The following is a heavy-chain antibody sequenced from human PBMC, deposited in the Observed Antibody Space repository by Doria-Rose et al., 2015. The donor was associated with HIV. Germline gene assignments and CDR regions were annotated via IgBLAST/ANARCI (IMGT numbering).Heavy chain of an antibody. J-gene: IGHJ4*02. Sequence: VQLVQSGAEVKKPGASVRVSCQASGYTFTRYAMHWVRQAPGQRPEWMGWINVDNGNTAYSQKFHGRLTITRDTSASTAYMELSSLTSDDTAVYYCAKDRVRVVQAATTLDFWGQGTLVTVSS. CDR1: GYTFTRYA. D-gene: IGHD2-2*01. V-gene: IGHV1-3*01. CDR3: AKDRVRVVQAATTLDF. CDR2: INVDNGNT.